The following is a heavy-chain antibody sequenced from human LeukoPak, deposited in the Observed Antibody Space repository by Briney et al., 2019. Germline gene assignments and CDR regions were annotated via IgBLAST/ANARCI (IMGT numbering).Heavy chain of an antibody. CDR1: GFTFSTYA. V-gene: IGHV3-30-3*01. J-gene: IGHJ4*02. CDR2: ISYHGSTK. CDR3: ARTVTGPPSPFDY. D-gene: IGHD1-20*01. Sequence: GGSLRLSCAASGFTFSTYAMHWVRQAPGKGLEWVAVISYHGSTKFYADSVKGRFTISRDNSKNTLYLEMNSLRGEDTAVYYCARTVTGPPSPFDYWGQGTLVTVSS.